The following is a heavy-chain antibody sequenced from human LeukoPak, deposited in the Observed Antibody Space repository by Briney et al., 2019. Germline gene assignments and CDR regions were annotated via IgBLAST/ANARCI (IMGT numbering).Heavy chain of an antibody. J-gene: IGHJ4*02. CDR3: ARVRYSGYDYQRYYFDY. V-gene: IGHV4-4*07. CDR2: IYTSGST. Sequence: SETLSLTCTVSGGSISSYYWSWIRQPAGKGLEWIGRIYTSGSTYYNPSLKSRVTISVDTSKNQFSLKLSSVTAADTAVYYCARVRYSGYDYQRYYFDYWGQGTLVTVSS. D-gene: IGHD5-12*01. CDR1: GGSISSYY.